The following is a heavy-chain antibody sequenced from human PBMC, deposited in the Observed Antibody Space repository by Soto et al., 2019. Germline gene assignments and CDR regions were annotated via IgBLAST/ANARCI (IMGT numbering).Heavy chain of an antibody. D-gene: IGHD6-19*01. CDR1: GGAFSNYA. V-gene: IGHV1-69*12. Sequence: QVQLVQSGAEVKKPGSSVKVSCKASGGAFSNYAFGWVRQAPEQWLEWLGGIMPICGRADYAQKFRGRVTITADESTSTAHMELSSLRSEDTAVYYCASWLKEAGIGGIYYYGMDVWGQGTTVTVSS. CDR3: ASWLKEAGIGGIYYYGMDV. CDR2: IMPICGRA. J-gene: IGHJ6*02.